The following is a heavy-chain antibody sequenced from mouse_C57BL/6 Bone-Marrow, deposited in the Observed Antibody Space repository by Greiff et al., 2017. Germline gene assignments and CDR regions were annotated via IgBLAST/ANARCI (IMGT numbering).Heavy chain of an antibody. CDR2: LSSGSSTI. CDR3: ARRPPPITTVVAKAY. D-gene: IGHD1-1*01. V-gene: IGHV5-17*01. J-gene: IGHJ3*01. Sequence: EVMLVESGGGLVKPGGSLKLSCAASGFTFSDYGMHWVRQAPEKGLEWVAYLSSGSSTIYYADTVKGRFTISRDNAKNTLFLQMTSLRSEDTAMYYCARRPPPITTVVAKAYWGQGTLVTVSA. CDR1: GFTFSDYG.